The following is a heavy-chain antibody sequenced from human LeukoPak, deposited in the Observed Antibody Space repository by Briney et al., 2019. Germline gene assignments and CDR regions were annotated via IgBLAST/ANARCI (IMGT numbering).Heavy chain of an antibody. CDR2: ISSSGSTR. D-gene: IGHD4-17*01. J-gene: IGHJ4*02. CDR3: ARVSYGDYGENYFDY. V-gene: IGHV3-11*01. CDR1: RFTFSDYY. Sequence: PGVSLRLSCAASRFTFSDYYMSWIRQTPGKGLGWVSYISSSGSTRYYADSVKGRFTISRDNAKNSLYLQMNSLRAEDTAVYYCARVSYGDYGENYFDYWGQGTLVTVSS.